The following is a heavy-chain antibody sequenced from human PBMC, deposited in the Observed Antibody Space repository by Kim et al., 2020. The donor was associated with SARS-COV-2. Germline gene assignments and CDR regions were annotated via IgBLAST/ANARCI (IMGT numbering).Heavy chain of an antibody. Sequence: GGSLRLSCSASGFTFSSYWMSWVRQAPGKGLEWVANIKSDGSEKYYMDSVKGRFTISRDNAKNSLCLQMNSLRVDDTAVYYCVRRGFWGSSGYGENWGQGTLVTVTS. CDR3: VRRGFWGSSGYGEN. J-gene: IGHJ4*02. CDR1: GFTFSSYW. CDR2: IKSDGSEK. V-gene: IGHV3-7*01. D-gene: IGHD3-22*01.